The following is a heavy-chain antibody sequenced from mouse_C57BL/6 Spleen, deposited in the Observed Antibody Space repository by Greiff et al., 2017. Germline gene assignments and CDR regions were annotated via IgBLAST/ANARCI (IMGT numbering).Heavy chain of an antibody. J-gene: IGHJ2*01. D-gene: IGHD2-5*01. V-gene: IGHV1-80*01. Sequence: LQESGASVKISCKASGYAFSSYWMNWVKQRPGKGLEWIGQIYPGDGDTNYNGKFKGKATLTADKSSSTAYMQLSSLTSEDSAVYFCARPTIVTTYFDYWGQGTTLTVSS. CDR1: GYAFSSYW. CDR2: IYPGDGDT. CDR3: ARPTIVTTYFDY.